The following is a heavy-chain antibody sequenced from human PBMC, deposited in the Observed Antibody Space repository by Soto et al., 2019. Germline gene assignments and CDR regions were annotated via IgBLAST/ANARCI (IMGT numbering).Heavy chain of an antibody. V-gene: IGHV4-4*02. J-gene: IGHJ4*02. CDR3: ATRLGSSWYNADY. D-gene: IGHD6-13*01. CDR2: VYHTGST. Sequence: SETLSLTCAVSSGSISSGNWWSWVRQPPGKGLEWVGEVYHTGSTNYNPSLTSRVTISVDNSKNTLYLQMNSLRAEDTAVYYCATRLGSSWYNADYWGQGTLVTVSS. CDR1: SGSISSGNW.